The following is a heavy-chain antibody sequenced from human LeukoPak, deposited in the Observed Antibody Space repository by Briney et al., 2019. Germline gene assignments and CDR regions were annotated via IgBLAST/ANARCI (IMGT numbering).Heavy chain of an antibody. Sequence: PGGSLRLSCAVSGATVNSNYMSWVRQAPGKGLEWVSVIYAGGSTYYRDSVRGRFTIPRDISKNTLYLQMNSLRAEDTARYYCARDFSGYWGRGTLVTVSS. CDR3: ARDFSGY. D-gene: IGHD2-15*01. V-gene: IGHV3-66*02. J-gene: IGHJ4*02. CDR2: IYAGGST. CDR1: GATVNSNY.